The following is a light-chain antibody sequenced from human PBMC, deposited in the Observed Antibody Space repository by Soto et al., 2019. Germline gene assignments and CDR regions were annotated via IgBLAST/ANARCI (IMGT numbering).Light chain of an antibody. CDR2: INSDGSH. CDR3: QTWDTGIRV. V-gene: IGLV4-69*01. Sequence: QLVLTQSPSASASLGASVKLTCTLSSGHSNYVIAWHQQQPEKGPRYLMKINSDGSHSKGDGIPDRFSGSSSGAERYLTISSLQSEDEADYYCQTWDTGIRVFGGGTKLTVL. J-gene: IGLJ2*01. CDR1: SGHSNYV.